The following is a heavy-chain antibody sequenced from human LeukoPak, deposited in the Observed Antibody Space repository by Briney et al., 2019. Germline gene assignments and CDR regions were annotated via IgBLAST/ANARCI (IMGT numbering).Heavy chain of an antibody. Sequence: GGSLRLSCAASGFTFSSYWMHWVRQAPGKGLVWVSRINSDGSSTSYADSVKGRFTISRDNAKNTLYLQMNSLRAEDTAVYYCARGAGATFGYYYYYMDVWGKGTTVTISS. CDR1: GFTFSSYW. J-gene: IGHJ6*03. CDR3: ARGAGATFGYYYYYMDV. V-gene: IGHV3-74*01. CDR2: INSDGSST. D-gene: IGHD1-26*01.